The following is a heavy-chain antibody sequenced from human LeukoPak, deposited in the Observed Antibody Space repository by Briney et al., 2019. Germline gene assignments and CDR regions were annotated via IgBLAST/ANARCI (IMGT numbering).Heavy chain of an antibody. Sequence: ASVKVSCKASGYTFTSYGISWVRQAPGQGLEWMGWISAYNGNTNYAQKLQGRVTMTTDTSTSTAYMELRSLRSDDTAVYYCAARVYCRGGSFYFVYTTARDVFDIGGKGTMVTVS. D-gene: IGHD2-15*01. CDR2: ISAYNGNT. CDR3: AARVYCRGGSFYFVYTTARDVFDI. CDR1: GYTFTSYG. J-gene: IGHJ3*02. V-gene: IGHV1-18*01.